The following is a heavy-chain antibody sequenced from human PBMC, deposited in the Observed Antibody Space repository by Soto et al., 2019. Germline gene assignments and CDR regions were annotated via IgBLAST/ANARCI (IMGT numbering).Heavy chain of an antibody. V-gene: IGHV3-23*01. CDR1: GFTFRGYA. CDR3: AKDDGGCYETGYFDL. D-gene: IGHD1-26*01. CDR2: ISGSSGST. Sequence: EVQLMDSGGGLVQPGGSLRLSCVASGFTFRGYAMSWVRQAPGKGREWVSGISGSSGSTYYADSVKGRFTISRDNSKNTLDLQMNSLRAEDTAVYYCAKDDGGCYETGYFDLWGRGTLVTVSS. J-gene: IGHJ2*01.